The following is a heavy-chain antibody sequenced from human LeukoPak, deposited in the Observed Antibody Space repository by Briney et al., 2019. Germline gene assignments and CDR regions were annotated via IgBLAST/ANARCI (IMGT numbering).Heavy chain of an antibody. Sequence: ASVKVSCKASGGTFSSYAISWVRQAPGQGLEWMGIINPSGGSTSCAQKLQGRVTMTTDTSTSTAYVELRSLRSDDTAVYYCARYSSGWSLGFDPWGQGTLVTVSS. V-gene: IGHV1-46*01. D-gene: IGHD6-19*01. CDR3: ARYSSGWSLGFDP. J-gene: IGHJ5*02. CDR2: INPSGGST. CDR1: GGTFSSYA.